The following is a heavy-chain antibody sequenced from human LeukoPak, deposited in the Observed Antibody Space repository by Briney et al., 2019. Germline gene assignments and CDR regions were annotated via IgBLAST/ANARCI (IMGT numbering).Heavy chain of an antibody. CDR3: AKGYCSSTSCQIRGDAFDI. J-gene: IGHJ3*02. Sequence: GRSLRLSCAASGFTFSSYGMHWVRQAPGKGLEWVAVISYDGSNKYYADSVKGRFTISRDNSKNTLYLQMNSLRAEDTAVYYCAKGYCSSTSCQIRGDAFDIWSQGTMVTVSS. CDR1: GFTFSSYG. D-gene: IGHD2-2*01. V-gene: IGHV3-30*18. CDR2: ISYDGSNK.